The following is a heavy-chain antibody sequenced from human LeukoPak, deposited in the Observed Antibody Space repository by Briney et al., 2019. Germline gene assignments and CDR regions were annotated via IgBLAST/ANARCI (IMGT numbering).Heavy chain of an antibody. CDR2: ISSSSSYI. CDR3: ARDITGTISH. J-gene: IGHJ3*01. V-gene: IGHV3-21*01. Sequence: GGSLRLSCAASGFTFSSYSMNWVRQAPGKGLEWVSSISSSSSYIYYADSVKGRFTISRDNAKNSLYLQMNSLRAEDAAVYYCARDITGTISHWGQGTMVTVSS. D-gene: IGHD1-7*01. CDR1: GFTFSSYS.